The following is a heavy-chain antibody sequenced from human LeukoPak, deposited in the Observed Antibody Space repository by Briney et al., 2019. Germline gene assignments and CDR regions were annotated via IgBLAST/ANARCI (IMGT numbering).Heavy chain of an antibody. V-gene: IGHV4-34*01. CDR1: GGSFSDYY. D-gene: IGHD6-19*01. CDR2: MNHSGNT. J-gene: IGHJ6*03. Sequence: SETLSLTCAVYGGSFSDYYWSWIRQPPGKGLEWIGEMNHSGNTNYNPSLKSRVTISVDTSQNQFSLKLYPVTAADTAMYYCARVDRSSGYHLYYYFMDVWGKGTTVTVSS. CDR3: ARVDRSSGYHLYYYFMDV.